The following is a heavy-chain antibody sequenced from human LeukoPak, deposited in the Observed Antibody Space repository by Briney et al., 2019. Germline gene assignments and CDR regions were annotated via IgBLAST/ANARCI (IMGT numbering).Heavy chain of an antibody. CDR3: ARISIAVSGGFDY. CDR2: ISGRGDST. J-gene: IGHJ4*02. D-gene: IGHD6-19*01. CDR1: GFTFYTYA. V-gene: IGHV3-23*01. Sequence: GGSLRLSCAASGFTFYTYAMSWVRQAPGKGLEWVSAISGRGDSTNYADSVKGRFTISRDNSKNTLYLQMNSLRAEDAAVYYCARISIAVSGGFDYWGQGTLVTVSS.